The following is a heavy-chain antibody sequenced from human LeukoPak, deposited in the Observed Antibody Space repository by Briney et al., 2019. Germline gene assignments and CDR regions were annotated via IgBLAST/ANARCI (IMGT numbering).Heavy chain of an antibody. D-gene: IGHD4-17*01. J-gene: IGHJ3*02. V-gene: IGHV4-59*01. CDR3: ARLRDYDDAFDI. Sequence: SETLSLTCTVSGGSISSYYWSWIRQSPGKGLEWIGYIYYSGSTNYNPSLKSRVTISVDTSKNQFSLKLSSVTAADTAVYYCARLRDYDDAFDIWGQGTMVTVSS. CDR2: IYYSGST. CDR1: GGSISSYY.